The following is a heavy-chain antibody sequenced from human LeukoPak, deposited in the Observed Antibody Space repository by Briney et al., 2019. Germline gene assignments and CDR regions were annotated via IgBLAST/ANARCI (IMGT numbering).Heavy chain of an antibody. V-gene: IGHV1-2*02. CDR1: GYTFTGYY. J-gene: IGHJ5*02. CDR3: AREKMGYDILTGYYRGNWFDP. CDR2: INPNSGGT. Sequence: ASVKVSCKASGYTFTGYYMHWVRQAPGQGLEWMGWINPNSGGTNYAQKFQGRVTMTRDTSISTAYMELSRLRSDDTAVYYCAREKMGYDILTGYYRGNWFDPWGQGTLVTVSS. D-gene: IGHD3-9*01.